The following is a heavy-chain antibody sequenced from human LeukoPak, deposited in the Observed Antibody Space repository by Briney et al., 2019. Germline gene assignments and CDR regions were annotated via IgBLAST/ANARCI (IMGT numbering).Heavy chain of an antibody. D-gene: IGHD6-6*01. CDR3: VYSSSSGPFDY. Sequence: GGSLRLSCAASGFTFGSYSMNWVRQAPGKGLEWVSSISSSSSYIYYADSVKGRFTISRDNAKNSLYLQMNSLRAEDTAVYYCVYSSSSGPFDYWGQGTLVTVSS. V-gene: IGHV3-21*01. CDR1: GFTFGSYS. CDR2: ISSSSSYI. J-gene: IGHJ4*02.